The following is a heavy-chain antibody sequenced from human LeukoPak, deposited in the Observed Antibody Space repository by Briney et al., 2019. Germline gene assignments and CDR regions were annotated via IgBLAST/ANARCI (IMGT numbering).Heavy chain of an antibody. CDR3: AKEGDYYGMDV. Sequence: PGGSLRLSCAASGFTLSSNYMSWVRQAPGKGLEWVSVIYSGGSTYYADSVKGRFTISRDNSKNTLYLQMNSLRAEDTAVYYCAKEGDYYGMDVWGQGTTVTVSS. CDR2: IYSGGST. J-gene: IGHJ6*02. V-gene: IGHV3-53*01. D-gene: IGHD3-16*01. CDR1: GFTLSSNY.